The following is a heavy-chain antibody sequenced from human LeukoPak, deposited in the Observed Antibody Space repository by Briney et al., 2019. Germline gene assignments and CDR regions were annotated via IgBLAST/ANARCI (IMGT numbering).Heavy chain of an antibody. CDR1: GFTFSSYS. CDR2: ISSISSYI. D-gene: IGHD3-3*01. J-gene: IGHJ4*02. CDR3: ARAPDDYDFWSGYYTTWRYFDY. Sequence: AGGSLRLSCAASGFTFSSYSMNWVRQAPGKGLEWVSSISSISSYIYYADSVKGRFTISRDNAKNSLYLQMNSLRAEDTAVYYCARAPDDYDFWSGYYTTWRYFDYWGQGTLVTVSS. V-gene: IGHV3-21*01.